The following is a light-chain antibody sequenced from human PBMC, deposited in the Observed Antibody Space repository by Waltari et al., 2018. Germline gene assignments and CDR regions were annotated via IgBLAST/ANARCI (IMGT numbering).Light chain of an antibody. Sequence: ELMLTQSPGTLSLSPGERATLSCRASQSISRYLAWYQHKPGQAPRLLIYDASSRATGIPDRFSGSGSGTDFSLTISRLEPEDFAVYYCQNYGSLPATFGQGTKVEIK. CDR1: QSISRY. V-gene: IGKV3-20*01. CDR3: QNYGSLPAT. J-gene: IGKJ1*01. CDR2: DAS.